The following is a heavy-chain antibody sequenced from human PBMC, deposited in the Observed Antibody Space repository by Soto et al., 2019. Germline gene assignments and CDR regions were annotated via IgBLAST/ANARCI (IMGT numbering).Heavy chain of an antibody. Sequence: GGSLRLSCAASGFDFSAYHMHWVRQAPGKGLEWVAIIWSDESIKWYADSVKCRFTSSRDNSKNTLYLQMNSLRAEDTAVYYCARENYFDYWGQGALVTVS. CDR3: ARENYFDY. J-gene: IGHJ4*02. CDR2: IWSDESIK. V-gene: IGHV3-33*01. CDR1: GFDFSAYH.